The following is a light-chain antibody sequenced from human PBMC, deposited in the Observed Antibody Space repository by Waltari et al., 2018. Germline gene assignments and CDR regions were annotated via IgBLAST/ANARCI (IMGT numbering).Light chain of an antibody. J-gene: IGKJ5*01. Sequence: DIQLTQSPSFLSASVGDRVTITCRSSQGISNYLAWYQQKPGKAPKLLIHTASTLQGGVPARFRGSGSGTEFTLTIRSLQPEDSATYYCQHRHSYPITFGQGTRLE. CDR3: QHRHSYPIT. V-gene: IGKV1-9*01. CDR1: QGISNY. CDR2: TAS.